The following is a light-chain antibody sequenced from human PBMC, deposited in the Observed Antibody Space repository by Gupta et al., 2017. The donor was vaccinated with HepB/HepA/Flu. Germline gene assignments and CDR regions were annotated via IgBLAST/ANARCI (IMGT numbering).Light chain of an antibody. Sequence: QSALTQPASVSGSPGQSITISCTGTSSDVGDNNYVSWYQELPGNAPKLIIYDVSNRPSGVSNRFSGSKSCNTASLTISGLQAEDEADYYCSSYTSSNTLVFGTGTKVTVL. CDR2: DVS. CDR1: SSDVGDNNY. J-gene: IGLJ1*01. CDR3: SSYTSSNTLV. V-gene: IGLV2-14*03.